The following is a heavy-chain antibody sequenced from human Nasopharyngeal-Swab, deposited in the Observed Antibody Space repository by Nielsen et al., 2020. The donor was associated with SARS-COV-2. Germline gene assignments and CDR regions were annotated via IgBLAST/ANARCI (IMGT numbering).Heavy chain of an antibody. CDR2: ISSSSSYI. J-gene: IGHJ6*03. CDR3: ARVWEMAGRDLGYNYMDV. CDR1: GFTFSSYS. D-gene: IGHD5-24*01. V-gene: IGHV3-21*01. Sequence: GESLKISCAASGFTFSSYSMNWVRQAPGKGLEWVSSISSSSSYIYYADSVKGRFTISRDNAKNSLYLQMNSLRAEDTAVYYCARVWEMAGRDLGYNYMDVWGKGTTVTVSS.